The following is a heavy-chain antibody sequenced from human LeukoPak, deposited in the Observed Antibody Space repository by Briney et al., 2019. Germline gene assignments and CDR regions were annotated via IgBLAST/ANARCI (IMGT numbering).Heavy chain of an antibody. Sequence: GGSLRLSCAASGFTFSSYSMNWVRQAPGKGLEWVSYISSSSSTMYYADSVKGRFTISRDNAKNSLYLQMNSLRAEDTAVYYCARGLTYYDILTGRTYYFDYWGQGTLVTVSS. CDR3: ARGLTYYDILTGRTYYFDY. V-gene: IGHV3-48*01. J-gene: IGHJ4*02. D-gene: IGHD3-9*01. CDR2: ISSSSSTM. CDR1: GFTFSSYS.